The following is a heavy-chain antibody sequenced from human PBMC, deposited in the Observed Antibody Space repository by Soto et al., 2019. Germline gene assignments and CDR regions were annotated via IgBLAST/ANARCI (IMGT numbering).Heavy chain of an antibody. Sequence: QVQLVQSGPELKKPGASVKVSCRSSGYSFSNYNFCWVRQAPGQGLEWLGWISGYNGNTNYAQKLQGRVTMTTDSFTSTAYMELRSLRSDVTAVYYCERDKVWGGFDIWGQGTMVTVSS. D-gene: IGHD3-16*01. CDR3: ERDKVWGGFDI. V-gene: IGHV1-18*01. CDR1: GYSFSNYN. CDR2: ISGYNGNT. J-gene: IGHJ3*02.